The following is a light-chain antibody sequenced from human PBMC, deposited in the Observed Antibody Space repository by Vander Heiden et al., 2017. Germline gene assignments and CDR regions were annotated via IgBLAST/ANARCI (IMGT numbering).Light chain of an antibody. J-gene: IGLJ1*01. CDR2: EGS. CDR1: SSDVCSYNL. V-gene: IGLV2-23*01. Sequence: QSALIQPASVSGSPVQSITISFTGTSSDVCSYNLVCWYHRHPGKAPKLMIYEGSKRPTGVSTRFSGSQSGNTASLTISGLQAEDEADYYCCSDAGSSSYVFGTGTKVTVL. CDR3: CSDAGSSSYV.